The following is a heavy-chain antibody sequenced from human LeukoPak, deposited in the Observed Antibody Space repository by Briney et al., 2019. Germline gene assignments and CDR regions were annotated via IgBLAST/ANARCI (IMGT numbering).Heavy chain of an antibody. CDR3: ARVRAAAGTFDY. D-gene: IGHD6-13*01. CDR1: GFTVSNKY. V-gene: IGHV3-20*04. CDR2: INWNGGST. Sequence: GGSLRLSCAASGFTVSNKYMTWVRQAPGKGLEWVSGINWNGGSTGYADSVKGRFTISRDNAKNSVYLQMNSLRAEDTAFYYCARVRAAAGTFDYWGQGTLVTVSS. J-gene: IGHJ4*02.